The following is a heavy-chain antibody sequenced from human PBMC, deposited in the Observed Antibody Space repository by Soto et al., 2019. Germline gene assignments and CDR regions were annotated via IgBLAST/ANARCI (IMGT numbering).Heavy chain of an antibody. J-gene: IGHJ4*02. Sequence: EVQLLESGGGFVQPGGSLRLSCAASGFSFSNHAMSWVRQAPGKGLEWVSGISRGSGDNRYYAASVKGRFTISGAHSKSTRYVEMNNLRAEDTALYFCAKRFTMFGVVKCSPDVDHWGQGTLVTVSS. CDR3: AKRFTMFGVVKCSPDVDH. CDR1: GFSFSNHA. D-gene: IGHD3-3*01. CDR2: ISRGSGDNR. V-gene: IGHV3-23*01.